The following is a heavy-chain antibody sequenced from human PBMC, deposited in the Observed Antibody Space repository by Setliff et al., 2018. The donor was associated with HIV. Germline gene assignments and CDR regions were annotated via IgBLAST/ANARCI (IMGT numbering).Heavy chain of an antibody. CDR2: TRSVSDGGRT. V-gene: IGHV3-15*01. Sequence: RLSCAASGFSFSDYWMSWVRQTPGKGLEWVGRTRSVSDGGRTDYAAPVKGRFTISRDDSKNMLYLQMNSLKIEDTAVYYCTTDPAVDWGQGTPVTVSS. J-gene: IGHJ1*01. CDR3: TTDPAVD. D-gene: IGHD2-2*01. CDR1: GFSFSDYW.